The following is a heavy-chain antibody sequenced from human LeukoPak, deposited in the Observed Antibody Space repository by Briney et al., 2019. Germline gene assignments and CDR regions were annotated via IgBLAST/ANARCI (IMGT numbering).Heavy chain of an antibody. V-gene: IGHV4-39*07. CDR2: IYYSGST. D-gene: IGHD3-10*01. CDR3: ARRGPQYGSGSYYNPFDY. J-gene: IGHJ4*02. CDR1: GGSTTNINYY. Sequence: SETLSLTCTVSGGSTTNINYYWGWIRQPPGKGLEWIGSIYYSGSTYYNPSLKSRVTISVDTSKNQFSLKLSSVTAADTAVYYCARRGPQYGSGSYYNPFDYWGQGTLVTVSS.